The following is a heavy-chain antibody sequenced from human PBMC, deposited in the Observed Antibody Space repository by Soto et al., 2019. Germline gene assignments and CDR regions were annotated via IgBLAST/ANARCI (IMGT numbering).Heavy chain of an antibody. V-gene: IGHV5-51*01. Sequence: PGESLKICCQGSGYTFTDYWIGWVRQLPGKGLGWMGIIYPGDSDTRYSPSFQGHVTITVDKSNDTAYLQWNTLTASDTAMYYCSRHISTFRYYYYATDVGGRGYQVTISS. J-gene: IGHJ6*02. CDR2: IYPGDSDT. D-gene: IGHD1-20*01. CDR3: SRHISTFRYYYYATDV. CDR1: GYTFTDYW.